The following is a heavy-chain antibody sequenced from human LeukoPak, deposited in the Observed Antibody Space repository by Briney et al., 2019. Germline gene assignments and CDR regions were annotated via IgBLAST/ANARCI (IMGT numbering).Heavy chain of an antibody. Sequence: GASVKVSCKVSRYTLTELSMHWVRQAPGKGLEWMGGFDPEDGEAIYAQKFQGRVTMTRNTSISTAYMELSSLRSEDTAVYYCARVRVELLWFGELFGWFDPWGQGTLVTVSS. D-gene: IGHD3-10*01. CDR2: FDPEDGEA. V-gene: IGHV1-24*01. CDR1: RYTLTELS. J-gene: IGHJ5*02. CDR3: ARVRVELLWFGELFGWFDP.